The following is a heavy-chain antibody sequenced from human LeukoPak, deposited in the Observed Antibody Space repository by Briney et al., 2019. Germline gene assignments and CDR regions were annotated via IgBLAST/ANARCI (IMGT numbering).Heavy chain of an antibody. V-gene: IGHV4-30-4*01. D-gene: IGHD6-13*01. CDR1: GGSISSGDYY. CDR2: INYSETT. CDR3: ARYSSTWYPEAGWFDP. J-gene: IGHJ5*02. Sequence: SQTLSLTCTVSGGSISSGDYYWSWIRQSPGKGLEWIGYINYSETTSYDPSLKSRVTISLDMSKNQFSLKLSSVTAADTAVYYCARYSSTWYPEAGWFDPWGQGTLVTVSS.